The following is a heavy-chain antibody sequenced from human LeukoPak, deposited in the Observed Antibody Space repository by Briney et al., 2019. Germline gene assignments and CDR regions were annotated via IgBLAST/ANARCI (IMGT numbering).Heavy chain of an antibody. CDR3: ARGDYDILTGYYFDY. D-gene: IGHD3-9*01. V-gene: IGHV3-48*03. CDR1: GFTFSSYE. CDR2: ISSSGSTI. Sequence: GGSLRLSCAASGFTFSSYEMNWVRQAPGKGLEWVSYISSSGSTIYYADSVKGRFTISRDNAKNSLYLQMNSLRAEDTAVYYCARGDYDILTGYYFDYWGQGTLVTVSS. J-gene: IGHJ4*02.